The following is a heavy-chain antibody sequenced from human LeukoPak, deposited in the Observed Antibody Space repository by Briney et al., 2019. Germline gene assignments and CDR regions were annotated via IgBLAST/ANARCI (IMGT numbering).Heavy chain of an antibody. CDR2: IGAGGTYT. CDR1: GFTFNNCA. J-gene: IGHJ4*02. CDR3: ASGSHYAII. Sequence: GGSLRLSCAASGFTFNNCAMNWVRQAPGEGLQWVSGIGAGGTYTYYADSVKGRFTISRDNAKNTLYLQMNSLGAEDTAVYYCASGSHYAIIWGQGTLVTVSS. D-gene: IGHD1-26*01. V-gene: IGHV3-23*01.